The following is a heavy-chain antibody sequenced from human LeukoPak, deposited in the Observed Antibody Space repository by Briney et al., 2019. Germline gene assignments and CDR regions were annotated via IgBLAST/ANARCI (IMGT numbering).Heavy chain of an antibody. D-gene: IGHD4-23*01. CDR3: ATLTLRWYYFHY. J-gene: IGHJ4*02. V-gene: IGHV4-39*01. Sequence: SETLSLTCPVPGGSISSSSYYWGGIRRPPGKGLEGIGIIYYSGSTYYNPSLKSGVTLSEDTSKNNVSLKLSSVTAADTAVYYCATLTLRWYYFHYWGQGTLVTVSS. CDR2: IYYSGST. CDR1: GGSISSSSYY.